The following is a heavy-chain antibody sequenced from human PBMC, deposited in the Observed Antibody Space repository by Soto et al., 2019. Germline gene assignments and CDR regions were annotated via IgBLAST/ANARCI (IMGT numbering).Heavy chain of an antibody. V-gene: IGHV1-2*02. D-gene: IGHD5-12*01. CDR3: ARDGLLVPSTGNYFDP. CDR2: INPNSGGT. J-gene: IGHJ5*02. Sequence: QVQLVQSGAEVKQPGASVKVSCKASGYTFAGYYIHWVRQAPGQGLEWMGWINPNSGGTNYAQKFQGRVTMTRDTSISTAYMELSRLTSDDTAMYYCARDGLLVPSTGNYFDPWGQGTLVTVSS. CDR1: GYTFAGYY.